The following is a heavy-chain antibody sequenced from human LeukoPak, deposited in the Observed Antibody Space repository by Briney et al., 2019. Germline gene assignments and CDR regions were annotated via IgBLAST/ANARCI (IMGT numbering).Heavy chain of an antibody. CDR3: ARDADYGDYVGDWFHP. CDR2: INPNSGGT. CDR1: GYTFTGYY. V-gene: IGHV1-2*02. D-gene: IGHD4-17*01. Sequence: ASVKVSCKASGYTFTGYYMHWVRQSPGQGLEWMGWINPNSGGTNYAQKFQVRVTMTRDTSISTAYMELSRLRSDDTAAYYCARDADYGDYVGDWFHPWGQGTLVNVSS. J-gene: IGHJ5*02.